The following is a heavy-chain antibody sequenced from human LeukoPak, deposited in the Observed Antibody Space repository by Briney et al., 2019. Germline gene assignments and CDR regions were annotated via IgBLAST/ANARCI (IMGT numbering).Heavy chain of an antibody. Sequence: SETLSLTCTVSGGSISSYYWSWIRQPPGKGLEWIGYIYYSGSTNYNPSLKSRVTISVDTSKNQFSLKLSSVTAADTAVYYCARAKLGIGYYYYMDVWGKGTTVTVSS. J-gene: IGHJ6*03. CDR2: IYYSGST. CDR1: GGSISSYY. CDR3: ARAKLGIGYYYYMDV. D-gene: IGHD7-27*01. V-gene: IGHV4-59*01.